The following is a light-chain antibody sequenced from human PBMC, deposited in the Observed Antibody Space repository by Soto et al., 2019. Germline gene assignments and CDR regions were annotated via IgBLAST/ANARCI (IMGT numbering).Light chain of an antibody. J-gene: IGKJ2*01. Sequence: EIVMTQSPATLSVSPGERATLSCRASQSVSSNLAWYQQKPGQATRLLIYGPSTRATGITDRFSGSGSGTECTLTISSLQSEDVAVDYCQQYNNWPSYTFGQGTKLEIK. CDR1: QSVSSN. CDR3: QQYNNWPSYT. V-gene: IGKV3-15*01. CDR2: GPS.